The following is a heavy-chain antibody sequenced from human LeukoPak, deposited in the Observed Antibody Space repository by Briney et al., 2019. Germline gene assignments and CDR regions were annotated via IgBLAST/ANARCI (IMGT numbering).Heavy chain of an antibody. CDR3: ARLVGAPPDV. J-gene: IGHJ6*04. CDR1: GGSISSSSYY. CDR2: IYYSGST. V-gene: IGHV4-39*01. Sequence: PSETLSLTCTVSGGSISSSSYYWGWIRQPPGKGLEWIGSIYYSGSTYYNPSLKSRVTISVDTSKNRFSLKLSSVTAADTAVYYCARLVGAPPDVWGKGTTVTVSS. D-gene: IGHD1-26*01.